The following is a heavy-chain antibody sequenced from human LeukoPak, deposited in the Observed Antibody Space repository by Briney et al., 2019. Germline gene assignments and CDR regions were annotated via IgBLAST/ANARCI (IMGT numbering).Heavy chain of an antibody. CDR1: GFTFSNYG. CDR2: IWYDGSKE. Sequence: SLRLSCATSGFTFSNYGFHWVRQAPGKGLEWVAVIWYDGSKEYYVDSVKGRFIISRDSSKNMVYLQMSSLRVEDTAVYYCARESAGISSDIWGQGTMVTVSS. V-gene: IGHV3-33*01. CDR3: ARESAGISSDI. D-gene: IGHD2-15*01. J-gene: IGHJ3*02.